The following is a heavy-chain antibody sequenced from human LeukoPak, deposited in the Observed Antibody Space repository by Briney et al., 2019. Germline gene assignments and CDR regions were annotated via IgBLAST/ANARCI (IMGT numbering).Heavy chain of an antibody. CDR2: INHSGST. CDR1: GGSFSGYY. D-gene: IGHD3-10*01. Sequence: SETLSLTCAVYGGSFSGYYWSWIRQPPGKGLEWIGEINHSGSTNYNPSLKSRVTISVDTSKNQFSLKLSSVTAADTAVYYCARGRVRPGARLITMVRGVITYFDYWGQGTLVTVSS. CDR3: ARGRVRPGARLITMVRGVITYFDY. V-gene: IGHV4-34*01. J-gene: IGHJ4*02.